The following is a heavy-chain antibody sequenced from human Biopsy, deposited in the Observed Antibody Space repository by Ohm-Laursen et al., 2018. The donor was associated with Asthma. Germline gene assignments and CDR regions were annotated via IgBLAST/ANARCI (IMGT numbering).Heavy chain of an antibody. CDR1: GFNFDDYG. CDR3: ARARSGNYFDY. D-gene: IGHD5-12*01. V-gene: IGHV3-9*01. J-gene: IGHJ4*02. Sequence: SLRLSCAASGFNFDDYGMNWVRQGPGKGLEWVAGISWNSVSIAYADSVRGRFTISRDNAKTSLYLQLNSLRAGDTAVYYCARARSGNYFDYWGQGTLVTVSS. CDR2: ISWNSVSI.